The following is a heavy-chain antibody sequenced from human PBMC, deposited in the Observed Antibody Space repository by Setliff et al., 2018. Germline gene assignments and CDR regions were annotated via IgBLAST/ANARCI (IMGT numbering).Heavy chain of an antibody. D-gene: IGHD6-19*01. CDR1: GESFSNNY. CDR2: SSHSGST. Sequence: PSETLSLTCSVYGESFSNNYWSWIRQPPGKGLEWIGESSHSGSTSYSPSLKSRVTMSVDTSKNQFSLILRSVTAADTAVYYCAREVAGTYHYFDPWGQGTLVTVSS. V-gene: IGHV4-34*01. J-gene: IGHJ5*02. CDR3: AREVAGTYHYFDP.